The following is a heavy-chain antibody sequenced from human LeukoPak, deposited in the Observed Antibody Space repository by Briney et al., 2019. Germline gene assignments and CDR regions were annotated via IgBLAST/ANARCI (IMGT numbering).Heavy chain of an antibody. CDR3: ARGTMVRGVIMDY. D-gene: IGHD3-10*01. CDR1: GGSFSGYY. Sequence: PSETLSLTCAVYGGSFSGYYWSWIRQPPGKGLEWIGEINHSGSTNYNPSLKSRVTISVDTSKNLFSLKLSSVTAADTAVYYCARGTMVRGVIMDYWGQGTLVTVSS. V-gene: IGHV4-34*01. CDR2: INHSGST. J-gene: IGHJ4*02.